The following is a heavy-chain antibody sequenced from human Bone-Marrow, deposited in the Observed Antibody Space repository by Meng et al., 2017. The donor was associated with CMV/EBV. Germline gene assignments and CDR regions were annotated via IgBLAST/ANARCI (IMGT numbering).Heavy chain of an antibody. CDR1: RHSFTSYA. Sequence: ASRHSFTSYAMHWVRQAAGQRRECMGWSNAGNGNTKYSQKFQGRVTITRDTSASTAYMELSSLRSEDTAVYYCARDCSRGCPFGFDYWGQGTLVTVSS. J-gene: IGHJ4*02. V-gene: IGHV1-3*01. CDR3: ARDCSRGCPFGFDY. D-gene: IGHD6-19*01. CDR2: SNAGNGNT.